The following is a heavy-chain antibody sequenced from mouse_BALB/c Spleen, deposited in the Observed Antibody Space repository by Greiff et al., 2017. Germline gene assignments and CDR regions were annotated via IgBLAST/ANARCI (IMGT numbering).Heavy chain of an antibody. Sequence: QVQLQQSGPGLVAPSQTLSITCTVSGFSLTSYGVHWVRQPPGKGLEWLGVIWAGGSTNYNSALMSRLSISKDNSKSQVFLKMNSLQTDDTAMYNCAREWVVAIYYAMDYWGQGTSVSVSS. J-gene: IGHJ4*01. CDR1: GFSLTSYG. CDR3: AREWVVAIYYAMDY. CDR2: IWAGGST. V-gene: IGHV2-9*02. D-gene: IGHD1-1*01.